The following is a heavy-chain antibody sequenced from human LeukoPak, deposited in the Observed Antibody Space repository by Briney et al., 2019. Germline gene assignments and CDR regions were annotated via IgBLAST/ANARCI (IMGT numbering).Heavy chain of an antibody. CDR2: INHSGST. CDR3: ARGSGTKPTYYYDSSGYYYLD. CDR1: GGSFSGYY. D-gene: IGHD3-22*01. Sequence: SETLSLTCAVYGGSFSGYYWSWIRQPPGKGLEWIGEINHSGSTNYNPSLKSRVTISVDTSKNQFSLKLSSVTAADTAVYYCARGSGTKPTYYYDSSGYYYLDWGQGTLVTVSS. J-gene: IGHJ4*02. V-gene: IGHV4-34*01.